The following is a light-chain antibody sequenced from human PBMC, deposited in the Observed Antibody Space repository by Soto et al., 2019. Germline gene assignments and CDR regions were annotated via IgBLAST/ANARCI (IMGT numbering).Light chain of an antibody. J-gene: IGKJ1*01. CDR1: QSVSNNY. CDR3: QQYSSSWT. CDR2: GAS. Sequence: EIVLTQSPGTLSLSPGERATLSCRTSQSVSNNYLAWYQQKPGQAPRLLIYGASSRATGIPDRFSGSGSGTDFTLSISRLEPEDFAVYYCQQYSSSWTFGQGTKVDIK. V-gene: IGKV3-20*01.